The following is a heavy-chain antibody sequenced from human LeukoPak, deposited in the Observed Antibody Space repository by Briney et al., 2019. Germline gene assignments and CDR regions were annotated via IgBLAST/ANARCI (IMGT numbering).Heavy chain of an antibody. J-gene: IGHJ6*03. D-gene: IGHD2-2*01. CDR2: IYTSGST. V-gene: IGHV4-61*02. CDR3: ARDRPDIVVVPAAARRHYMDV. Sequence: SQTLSLTCTVSGGSISSGSYYWSWVRQPAGKGLEWIGRIYTSGSTNYNPSLKRRVTISVDTSKNQFSLKLSSVTAADTAVYYCARDRPDIVVVPAAARRHYMDVWGKGTTVTVSS. CDR1: GGSISSGSYY.